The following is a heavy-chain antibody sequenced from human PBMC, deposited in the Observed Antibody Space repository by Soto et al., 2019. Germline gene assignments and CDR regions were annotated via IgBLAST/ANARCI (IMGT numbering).Heavy chain of an antibody. CDR3: ARRNGAGSGSRWFDP. CDR1: GYTFTNYW. V-gene: IGHV5-51*03. J-gene: IGHJ5*02. Sequence: EVQLVQSGAEVKKPGESLKISCKASGYTFTNYWIAWVRQMPGKGLEWMGIIYPGDSDTKYSPSFQGQVTISVDKSINTAYLQWSSLKASDTAMYYCARRNGAGSGSRWFDPWGQGTLVTVSS. D-gene: IGHD3-10*01. CDR2: IYPGDSDT.